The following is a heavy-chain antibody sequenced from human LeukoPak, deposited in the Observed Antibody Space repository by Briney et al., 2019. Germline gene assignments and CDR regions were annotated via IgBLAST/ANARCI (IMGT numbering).Heavy chain of an antibody. Sequence: PGGSLRLSCAASGFTFSSYWMHWVRQAPGKGLVWVSRINSDGSTTSHADSVKGRFTISRDNAKNTLFLQMNSLRAEDAAVYCCARGGSSSWYGSWGQGTLVTVSS. J-gene: IGHJ5*01. CDR1: GFTFSSYW. V-gene: IGHV3-74*01. CDR2: INSDGSTT. CDR3: ARGGSSSWYGS. D-gene: IGHD6-13*01.